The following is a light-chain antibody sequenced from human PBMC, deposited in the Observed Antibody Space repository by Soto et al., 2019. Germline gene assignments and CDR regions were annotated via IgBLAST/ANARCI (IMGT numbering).Light chain of an antibody. CDR1: QTIGNY. CDR3: QQRYNTPRT. Sequence: DIQMTQTPPPLPAYVGDRVSITCRASQTIGNYLNWYQQRPGKAPNILISAASTLQSGVPSRFSGSASGTDFTLTITSLQTEDCATYDGQQRYNTPRTFCPWTQVDIK. J-gene: IGKJ1*01. V-gene: IGKV1-39*01. CDR2: AAS.